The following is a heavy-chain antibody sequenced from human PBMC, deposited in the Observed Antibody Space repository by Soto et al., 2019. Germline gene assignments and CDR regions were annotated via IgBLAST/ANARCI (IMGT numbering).Heavy chain of an antibody. V-gene: IGHV4-30-4*01. CDR1: GGSISSGDYY. CDR2: IYYSGST. J-gene: IGHJ6*02. D-gene: IGHD5-18*01. Sequence: LSLTCTVSGGSISSGDYYWSWIRQPPGKGLEWIGYIYYSGSTYYNPSLKSRVTISVDTSKNQFSLNLSSVTAADTAVYYCARDRLMATAGTARHYFGLDVWGQGTTVTVSS. CDR3: ARDRLMATAGTARHYFGLDV.